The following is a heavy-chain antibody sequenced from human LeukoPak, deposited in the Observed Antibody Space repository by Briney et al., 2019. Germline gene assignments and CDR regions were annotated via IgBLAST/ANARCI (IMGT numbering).Heavy chain of an antibody. CDR1: GYTLTELS. V-gene: IGHV1-24*01. CDR3: ATLPRFLETNWFDP. Sequence: ASVKVSCTISGYTLTELSMHWVRQAPGKGLEWMGGFDPEDGETIYAQKFQGRVTMTEDTSTDTAYMELSSLRSEDTAVYYCATLPRFLETNWFDPWGQGTLVTVSS. CDR2: FDPEDGET. J-gene: IGHJ5*02. D-gene: IGHD3-3*01.